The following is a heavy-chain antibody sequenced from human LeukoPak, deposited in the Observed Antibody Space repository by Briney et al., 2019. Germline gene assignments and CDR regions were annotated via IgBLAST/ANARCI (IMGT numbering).Heavy chain of an antibody. V-gene: IGHV1-2*02. Sequence: ALVKVSCKASGYTFTGYYLHWVRQAPGQGLEWMGWINPNSGGTNDAQKFQGRVTMTRDTSISTAYMELSRLRSDDTAVYYCAREEGTGYGDDHNWFDPWGQGTLVTVSS. CDR2: INPNSGGT. CDR1: GYTFTGYY. J-gene: IGHJ5*02. D-gene: IGHD4-17*01. CDR3: AREEGTGYGDDHNWFDP.